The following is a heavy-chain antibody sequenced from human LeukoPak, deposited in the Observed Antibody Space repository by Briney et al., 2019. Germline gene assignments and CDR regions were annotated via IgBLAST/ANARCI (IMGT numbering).Heavy chain of an antibody. J-gene: IGHJ6*03. Sequence: GGSLRLSCAASGFTFSSYWMSWVRQAPGKGLEWVSAISGSGGSTYYADSVKGRFTISRDNSKNTLYLQMNSLRAEDTAVYYCARIVQRAGAPGHGYYYMDVWGKGTTVTVSS. V-gene: IGHV3-23*01. D-gene: IGHD6-25*01. CDR3: ARIVQRAGAPGHGYYYMDV. CDR1: GFTFSSYW. CDR2: ISGSGGST.